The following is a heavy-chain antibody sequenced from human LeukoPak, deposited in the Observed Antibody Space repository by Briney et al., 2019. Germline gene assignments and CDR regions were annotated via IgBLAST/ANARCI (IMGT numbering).Heavy chain of an antibody. CDR1: GYSFILYG. CDR2: ISTSTGDT. V-gene: IGHV1-18*01. CDR3: AIPGVSDY. J-gene: IGHJ4*02. Sequence: ASVKVSCKTSGYSFILYGISWVRQAPGQGPEWMGWISTSTGDTKYTQKFQGRVTLTTDTSTSTAYMELSSLRSEDTAVYYCAIPGVSDYWGQGTLVTVSS.